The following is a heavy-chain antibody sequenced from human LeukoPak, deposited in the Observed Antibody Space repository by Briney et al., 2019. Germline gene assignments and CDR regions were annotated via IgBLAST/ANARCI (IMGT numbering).Heavy chain of an antibody. J-gene: IGHJ4*02. V-gene: IGHV3-23*01. CDR3: ARKNGAHFDY. D-gene: IGHD4-17*01. CDR1: GFTFSSYA. Sequence: GGSLRLSFAASGFTFSSYAMSWVRQAPGKGLEWVSAISGSGGSTYYADSVKGRFTISRDNFKNTLYLQMNSLRAEDTAVYNCARKNGAHFDYWGQGTLVTVSS. CDR2: ISGSGGST.